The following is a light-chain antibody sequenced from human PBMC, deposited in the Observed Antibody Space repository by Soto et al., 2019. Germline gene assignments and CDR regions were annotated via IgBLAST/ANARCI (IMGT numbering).Light chain of an antibody. Sequence: IQLTQSPSSLSASVGDRVTITCRASQDIGIYLAWYQQKPGKAPNLLIYAASSLQRGVPSRFSGSGSGTDFTLTIRSLQPEDFATYYCQQSFSSPFTFGPGTKVDVK. J-gene: IGKJ3*01. CDR2: AAS. CDR3: QQSFSSPFT. CDR1: QDIGIY. V-gene: IGKV1-9*01.